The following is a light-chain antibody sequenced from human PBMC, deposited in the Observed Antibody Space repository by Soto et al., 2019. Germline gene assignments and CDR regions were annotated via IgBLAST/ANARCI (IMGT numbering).Light chain of an antibody. V-gene: IGKV1-5*03. CDR2: KAS. J-gene: IGKJ1*01. CDR1: QSIDSW. CDR3: QPYNSYSRT. Sequence: DIQVTQSPSTLSASVGDRVTITCRASQSIDSWLAWYQHKPGKAPKLLIFKASTLETGVPSRFSGSGSETEFTLTISSLQPDDSATYYCQPYNSYSRTFGQGTKVDIK.